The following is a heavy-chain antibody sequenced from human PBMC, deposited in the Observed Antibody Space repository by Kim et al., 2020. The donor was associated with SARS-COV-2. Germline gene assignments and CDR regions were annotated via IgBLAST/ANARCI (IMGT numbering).Heavy chain of an antibody. D-gene: IGHD3-16*01. J-gene: IGHJ6*02. Sequence: SETLSLTCAVYGGSFSGYYWSWIRQPPGKGLEWIGEINHSGSTNYNPSLKSRVTISVDTSKNQFSLKLSSVTAADTAVYYCARGPHQFGGPSGGGVRHYYYGMDVWGQGTTVTVSS. CDR3: ARGPHQFGGPSGGGVRHYYYGMDV. CDR2: INHSGST. CDR1: GGSFSGYY. V-gene: IGHV4-34*01.